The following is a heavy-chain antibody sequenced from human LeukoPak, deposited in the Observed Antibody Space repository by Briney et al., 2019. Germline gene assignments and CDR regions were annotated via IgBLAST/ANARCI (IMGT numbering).Heavy chain of an antibody. CDR3: AKDSNGDYIGAFDF. CDR1: KFNFQNYG. CDR2: ISSHGA. D-gene: IGHD4-17*01. Sequence: GGSLRLSCTTPKFNFQNYGLTWVRQAPGKELEWVSSISSHGAQYAASVQGRFTISRDNSKNTLYLQMNSLRAEDTAVYYCAKDSNGDYIGAFDFWGQGTMVTVSS. V-gene: IGHV3-23*01. J-gene: IGHJ3*01.